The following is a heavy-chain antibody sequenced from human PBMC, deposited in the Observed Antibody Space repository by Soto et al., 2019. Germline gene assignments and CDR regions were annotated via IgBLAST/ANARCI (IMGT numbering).Heavy chain of an antibody. CDR1: GFTFSSYS. V-gene: IGHV3-48*01. CDR2: ISSSSSTI. D-gene: IGHD5-12*01. CDR3: ARGVPYSGYDCGFDY. J-gene: IGHJ4*02. Sequence: GVSLRLSCAASGFTFSSYSMNWVRQAPGKGLEWVSYISSSSSTIYYADSLKGRFTISRDNAKNSLYLQMNSLRAEDTAVYYCARGVPYSGYDCGFDYWGQGTLVTVSS.